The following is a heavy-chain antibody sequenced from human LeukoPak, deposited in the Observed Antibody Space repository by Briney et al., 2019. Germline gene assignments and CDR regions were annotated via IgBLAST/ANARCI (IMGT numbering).Heavy chain of an antibody. D-gene: IGHD5/OR15-5a*01. J-gene: IGHJ4*02. CDR1: GFIFRRHW. CDR2: IKDDGSEQ. CDR3: VREFQAGVTDLDY. V-gene: IGHV3-7*01. Sequence: GGSLRLSCEVSGFIFRRHWMSWVRQAPGKGLEWVGNIKDDGSEQYYGDSLRGRFTISRDNARDLLYLQMNRLRAEDTAVYFCVREFQAGVTDLDYWGQGTLVTVSS.